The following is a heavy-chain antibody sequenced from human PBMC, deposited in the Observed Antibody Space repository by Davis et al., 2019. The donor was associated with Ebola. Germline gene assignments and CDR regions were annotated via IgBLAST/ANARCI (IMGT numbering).Heavy chain of an antibody. V-gene: IGHV3-48*03. D-gene: IGHD5-18*01. CDR2: ISDSGSTT. J-gene: IGHJ4*02. CDR1: GFTFNKYE. CDR3: VPGTWI. Sequence: GESQKISCAASGFTFNKYEMNWVRQASGKGLEWISYISDSGSTTYYTDSVKGRFTISRDNAKNSLYLQMNTLRVEDTAIYYCVPGTWIRGQGTLVTVSS.